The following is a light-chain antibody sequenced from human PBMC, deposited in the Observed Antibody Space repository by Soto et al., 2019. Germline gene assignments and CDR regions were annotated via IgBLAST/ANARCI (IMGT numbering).Light chain of an antibody. Sequence: IQMTQSPCSLSASVGDRVTITCRASQSISSYLNWYQQKPGKAPKLLIYAASSLQSGVPSRFSGSGSGTDFTLTISSLQPEEFATYDCLQDYNYPRTVGQGTKVEIK. J-gene: IGKJ1*01. CDR1: QSISSY. V-gene: IGKV1-6*01. CDR3: LQDYNYPRT. CDR2: AAS.